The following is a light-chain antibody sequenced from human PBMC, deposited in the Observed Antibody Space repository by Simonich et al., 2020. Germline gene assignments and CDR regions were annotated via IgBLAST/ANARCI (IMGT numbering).Light chain of an antibody. CDR3: SSYAGSNNLV. J-gene: IGLJ2*01. Sequence: QSALTQPASVSGSPGQSIPISCPRTSSDVGGFNYVSWYQQHPGKAPKLIIYDFSTRPSGVPDRFSGSKSGNTASLTVSGLQAEDEADYYCSSYAGSNNLVFGGGTKLTVL. CDR1: SSDVGGFNY. CDR2: DFS. V-gene: IGLV2-8*01.